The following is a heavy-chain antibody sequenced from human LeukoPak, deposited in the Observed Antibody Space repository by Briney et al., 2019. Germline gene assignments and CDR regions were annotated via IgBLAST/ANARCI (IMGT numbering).Heavy chain of an antibody. V-gene: IGHV4-39*07. CDR3: ARAPRLRGWFDP. CDR1: GGSISSSSYY. CDR2: IYYSGST. J-gene: IGHJ5*02. Sequence: PSETLSLTCTVSGGSISSSSYYWGWIRQPPGKGLEWIGSIYYSGSTYYNPSLKSRVTISVDTSKNQFSLKLSSVTAADTAVYYCARAPRLRGWFDPWGQGTLVTVSS. D-gene: IGHD4-17*01.